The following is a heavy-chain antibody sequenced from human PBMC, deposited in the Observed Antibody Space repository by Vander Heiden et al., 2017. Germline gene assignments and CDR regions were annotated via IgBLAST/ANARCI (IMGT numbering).Heavy chain of an antibody. CDR2: ISYDGSKK. J-gene: IGHJ4*02. CDR1: GLTFSSYA. D-gene: IGHD3-3*01. Sequence: QVQLVGSGGGVVQPGRSLRLSCAPSGLTFSSYAMHWVRQAPGKGLEWVAVISYDGSKKYDADSVKGRFTISRDNSKNTLYLKMKSLRAEDTAVYYGAREEWAGFDYWGQGTLVTVSS. CDR3: AREEWAGFDY. V-gene: IGHV3-30-3*01.